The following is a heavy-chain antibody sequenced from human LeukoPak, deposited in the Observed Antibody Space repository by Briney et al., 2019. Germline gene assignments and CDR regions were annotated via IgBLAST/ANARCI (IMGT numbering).Heavy chain of an antibody. D-gene: IGHD3-16*01. Sequence: SVTLSLNCTVSGGSISRYYWSWIRQPPGKGLEWLVYTYYSGTTNYNPSLKSRVTISVDTSKNQFSLKLTSVTAADTAVYYCARDDYPRSYNWFDPWGQGTLVTVSS. J-gene: IGHJ5*02. V-gene: IGHV4-59*01. CDR1: GGSISRYY. CDR3: ARDDYPRSYNWFDP. CDR2: TYYSGTT.